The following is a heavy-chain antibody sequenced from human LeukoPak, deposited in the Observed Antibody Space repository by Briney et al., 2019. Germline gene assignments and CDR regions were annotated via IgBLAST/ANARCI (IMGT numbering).Heavy chain of an antibody. CDR3: ARDPNYGSGSYADY. CDR1: EFTFSNYE. V-gene: IGHV3-48*03. Sequence: GSLRLSCAASEFTFSNYEMNWVRQAPGKGLEWVSYISSGGSTIYYADSVKDRFTISRDNAKNSLYLQMNSLRAEDSAVYYCARDPNYGSGSYADYWGQETLVTVSS. J-gene: IGHJ4*02. D-gene: IGHD3-10*01. CDR2: ISSGGSTI.